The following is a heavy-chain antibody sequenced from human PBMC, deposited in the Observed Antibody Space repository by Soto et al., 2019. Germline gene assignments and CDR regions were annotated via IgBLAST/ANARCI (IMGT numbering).Heavy chain of an antibody. D-gene: IGHD3-16*01. Sequence: EVQLLESGGGLVQPGGSLRLSCAASGFTFSSNSMNWVRQAPGKGLEWVSYISRSSSTTYYADSVKGRFTISRDNAKNSLYLQMNSLRAEDTAVYYCARDDEMGYFDYWGQGTLVTVSS. CDR2: ISRSSSTT. CDR3: ARDDEMGYFDY. CDR1: GFTFSSNS. V-gene: IGHV3-48*01. J-gene: IGHJ4*02.